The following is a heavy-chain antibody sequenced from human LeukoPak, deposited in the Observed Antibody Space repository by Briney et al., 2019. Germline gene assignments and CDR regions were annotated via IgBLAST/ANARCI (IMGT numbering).Heavy chain of an antibody. Sequence: GGSLRLSCAASGFSFSSFSMNWVRQAPGKGLEWVSYISGGSSFTYYADSVKGRFTISRDNAKNSLYLQMNSLRAEDTAVYYCARDSCRGGSCYSDYWGQGTLVTVSS. J-gene: IGHJ4*02. D-gene: IGHD2-15*01. CDR3: ARDSCRGGSCYSDY. CDR2: ISGGSSFT. V-gene: IGHV3-48*01. CDR1: GFSFSSFS.